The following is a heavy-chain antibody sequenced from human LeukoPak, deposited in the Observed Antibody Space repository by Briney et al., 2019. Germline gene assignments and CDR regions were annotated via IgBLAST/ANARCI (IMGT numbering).Heavy chain of an antibody. Sequence: GGSLRLSCAASGFVFSTYEMDWVRQAPGKGLEWVPYISSSDGTTYYADSVKGRFTISRDNAKNSLSLQMNSLSAADTAVYYCVRELVPQSINSGYDSFHIWGQGTMVTVSS. V-gene: IGHV3-48*03. CDR2: ISSSDGTT. D-gene: IGHD5-12*01. CDR1: GFVFSTYE. J-gene: IGHJ3*02. CDR3: VRELVPQSINSGYDSFHI.